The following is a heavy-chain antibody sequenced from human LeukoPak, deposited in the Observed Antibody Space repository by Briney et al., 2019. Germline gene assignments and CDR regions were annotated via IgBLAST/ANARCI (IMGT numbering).Heavy chain of an antibody. CDR3: AKGHSPFDY. D-gene: IGHD2-21*01. J-gene: IGHJ4*02. CDR1: GFTFRNFG. V-gene: IGHV3-33*06. CDR2: IWYDGSNK. Sequence: GRSLRLSCAVSGFTFRNFGMHWVRQAPGKGLEWVAVIWYDGSNKYYADSVKGRFTVSKDNSKNMLYLQMNSLRAEDTAVYYCAKGHSPFDYWGQGTLVTVSS.